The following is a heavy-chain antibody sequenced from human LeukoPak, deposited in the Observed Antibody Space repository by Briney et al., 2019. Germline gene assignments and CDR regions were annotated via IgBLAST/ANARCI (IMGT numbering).Heavy chain of an antibody. V-gene: IGHV4-61*10. Sequence: SETLSLTCAVSGGSISTGAYYWTWIRQPAGKGLEWIGRVYSSGNTDYNASLKSRVTISVDTSKNQFSLKLSSVTAADTAVYYCARDRYWFDPWGQGTLVTVSS. J-gene: IGHJ5*02. CDR3: ARDRYWFDP. CDR2: VYSSGNT. CDR1: GGSISTGAYY.